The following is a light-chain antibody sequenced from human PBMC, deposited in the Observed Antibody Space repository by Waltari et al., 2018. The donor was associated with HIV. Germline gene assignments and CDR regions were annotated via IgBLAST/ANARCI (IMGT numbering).Light chain of an antibody. Sequence: QSALTQPRSVSGSPGQSVTISCTGTTSDVGDYKYVSWYQQHPAKDPKLMIFDVNKRPSGVPDRFSGSKSGNTASLTISGLQAEDEADYYCCSYADDYSWVFGGGTKLTVL. V-gene: IGLV2-11*01. CDR3: CSYADDYSWV. J-gene: IGLJ3*02. CDR1: TSDVGDYKY. CDR2: DVN.